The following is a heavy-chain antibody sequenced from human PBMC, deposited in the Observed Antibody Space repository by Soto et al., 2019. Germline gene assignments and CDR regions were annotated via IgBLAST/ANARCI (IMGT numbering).Heavy chain of an antibody. D-gene: IGHD3-22*01. CDR2: IKSKTDGGTT. J-gene: IGHJ4*01. CDR3: TTDSYSTIIIVRFDY. CDR1: GFTFTNAW. Sequence: EVQLVESGGGLVKPGGSLRLSCAASGFTFTNAWINWVRQAPGKGLKWVGRIKSKTDGGTTDYAEPVKGRFAISRDDSNNMVYLQMNSLKIEDTAVYYCTTDSYSTIIIVRFDYWGHGTLVTVSS. V-gene: IGHV3-15*07.